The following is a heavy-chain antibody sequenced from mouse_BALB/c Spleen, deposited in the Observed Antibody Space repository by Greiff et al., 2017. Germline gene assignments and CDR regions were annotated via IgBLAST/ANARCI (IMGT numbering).Heavy chain of an antibody. J-gene: IGHJ2*01. Sequence: EVQRVESGGGLVKPGGSLKLSCAASGFTFSDYYMYWVRQTPEKRLEWVATISDGGSYTYYPDSVKGRFTISRDNAKNNLYLQMSSLKSEDTAMYYCARAYYRYYFDYWGQGTTLTVSS. CDR3: ARAYYRYYFDY. CDR2: ISDGGSYT. CDR1: GFTFSDYY. D-gene: IGHD2-14*01. V-gene: IGHV5-4*02.